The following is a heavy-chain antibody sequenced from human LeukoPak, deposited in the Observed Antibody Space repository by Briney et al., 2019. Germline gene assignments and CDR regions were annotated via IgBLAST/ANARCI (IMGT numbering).Heavy chain of an antibody. D-gene: IGHD5-18*01. V-gene: IGHV1-69*04. CDR1: GGTFSSYA. CDR2: IIPILGIA. CDR3: ARDYGPSPVDTGPRAVHFDY. J-gene: IGHJ4*02. Sequence: SVKVSCKASGGTFSSYAISWVRQAPGQGLEWMGRIIPILGIANYAQKFQGRVTITADISTSTAYMELSSLRSEDTAVYYCARDYGPSPVDTGPRAVHFDYWGQGTLVTVSS.